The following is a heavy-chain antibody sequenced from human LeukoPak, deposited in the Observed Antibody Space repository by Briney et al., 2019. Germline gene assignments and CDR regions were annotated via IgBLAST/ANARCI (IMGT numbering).Heavy chain of an antibody. Sequence: GGSLRLSCAASEFTFSSYSMNWVRQAPGKGLEWVSYISSSSSTIYYADSVKGRFTISRDNAKNSLYLQMNSLRAEDTAVYYCARIPAPAGPYYYYYMDVWGKGTTVTVSS. CDR2: ISSSSSTI. CDR3: ARIPAPAGPYYYYYMDV. J-gene: IGHJ6*03. V-gene: IGHV3-48*04. CDR1: EFTFSSYS. D-gene: IGHD2-2*01.